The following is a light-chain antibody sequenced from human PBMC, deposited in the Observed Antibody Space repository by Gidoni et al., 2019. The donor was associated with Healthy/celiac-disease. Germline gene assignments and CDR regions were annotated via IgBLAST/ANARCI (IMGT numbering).Light chain of an antibody. Sequence: QSVLPQPPSVSGAPGQRVTISCTGSSSNIGAGYDVHWYQQLPGTAPKLLSYGNSNRPSGVPDRFSGSKSGTSASLAITGLQAEDEADYYCQSYDSSLLWVFGGGTKLTVL. CDR3: QSYDSSLLWV. CDR1: SSNIGAGYD. V-gene: IGLV1-40*01. CDR2: GNS. J-gene: IGLJ3*02.